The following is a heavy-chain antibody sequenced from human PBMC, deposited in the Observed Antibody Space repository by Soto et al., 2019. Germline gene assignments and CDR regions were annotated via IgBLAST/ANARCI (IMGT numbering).Heavy chain of an antibody. V-gene: IGHV4-34*01. D-gene: IGHD6-13*01. CDR3: ARVGVFTDFDY. Sequence: PSETLSLTCAVYGGSFSGYYWSWIRQPPGKGLEWIGEINHSGSTNYNPSLKSRVTISVDTSKNQFSLKLSSVTAADTAVYYCARVGVFTDFDYWGQGTLVTVSS. CDR1: GGSFSGYY. CDR2: INHSGST. J-gene: IGHJ4*02.